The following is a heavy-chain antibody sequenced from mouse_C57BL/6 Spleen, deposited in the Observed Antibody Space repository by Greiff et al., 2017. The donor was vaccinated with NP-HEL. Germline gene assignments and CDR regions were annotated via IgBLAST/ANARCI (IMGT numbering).Heavy chain of an antibody. V-gene: IGHV1-82*01. CDR3: ARSYSNYPYWYFEV. CDR2: IYPGDGDT. J-gene: IGHJ1*03. CDR1: GYAFSSSW. Sequence: VKLVESGPELVKPGASVKISCKASGYAFSSSWMNWVKQRPGKGLEWIGRIYPGDGDTNYNGKFKGKATLTADKSSSTAYMQLSSLTSEGSAVYFCARSYSNYPYWYFEVWGTGTTVTVSS. D-gene: IGHD2-5*01.